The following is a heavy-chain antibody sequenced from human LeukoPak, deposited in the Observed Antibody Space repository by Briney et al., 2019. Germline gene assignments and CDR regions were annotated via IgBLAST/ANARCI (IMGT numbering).Heavy chain of an antibody. CDR3: TRDEPGSSWFN. Sequence: GGSLRLSCAASGLTVRDYHMSWIRQAPGKGQELVSAIVGSSTHHADSVKGRFTISRDNFKNTLNLQMNSLRAEDSAIYYCTRDEPGSSWFNWGQGTLVTVSS. CDR1: GLTVRDYH. CDR2: IVGSST. V-gene: IGHV3-23*01. J-gene: IGHJ4*02. D-gene: IGHD6-19*01.